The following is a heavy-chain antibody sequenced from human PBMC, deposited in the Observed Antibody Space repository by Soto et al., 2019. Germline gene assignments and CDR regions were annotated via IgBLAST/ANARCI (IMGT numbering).Heavy chain of an antibody. CDR2: ISGSGGST. D-gene: IGHD3-9*01. CDR1: GFTFSSYA. Sequence: PGGSLRLSCAASGFTFSSYAISWVRQAPGKGLERVSAISGSGGSTYYADSVKGRFTISRDNSKNTLYLQMNSLRAEDTAVYYCAKDFLAFLAEILTGYRFPYYFDYWGQGTLVTVSS. CDR3: AKDFLAFLAEILTGYRFPYYFDY. V-gene: IGHV3-23*01. J-gene: IGHJ4*02.